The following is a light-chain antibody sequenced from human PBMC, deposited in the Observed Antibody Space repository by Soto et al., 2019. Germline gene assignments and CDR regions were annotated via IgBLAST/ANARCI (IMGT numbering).Light chain of an antibody. CDR3: QTWGAGSVV. V-gene: IGLV4-69*01. CDR2: IYSDGSH. Sequence: QTVLPQSPSGSASLGASVKFTCTLTSEHSTYAIAWHRQQPEKGPRYLMRIYSDGSHVRGDGIPDRFSGSSSGAERHLTISSLQSDDEAEYYCQTWGAGSVVFGGGTQLTVL. J-gene: IGLJ2*01. CDR1: SEHSTYA.